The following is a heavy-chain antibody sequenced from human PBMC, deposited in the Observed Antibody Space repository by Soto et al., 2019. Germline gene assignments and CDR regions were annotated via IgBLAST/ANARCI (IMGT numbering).Heavy chain of an antibody. CDR3: VRPLPSGQTHARDV. J-gene: IGHJ6*02. V-gene: IGHV3-53*01. D-gene: IGHD3-10*01. CDR2: IYNDGTT. CDR1: GLPVAGSY. Sequence: SLRLSCVASGLPVAGSYMAWVRQAPGKGLEWASVIYNDGTTYYSQSVEGRFTISRDTSKNTLYLQMDRLRDEDTAVYYCVRPLPSGQTHARDVWGQGATVTVSS.